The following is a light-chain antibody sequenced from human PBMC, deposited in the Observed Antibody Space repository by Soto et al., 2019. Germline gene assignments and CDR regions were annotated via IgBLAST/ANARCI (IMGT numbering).Light chain of an antibody. Sequence: EIVLTQSPGTLSLSPGERATLSCRASQSISNIFSASYQQKPDQAPRLLMYGASNSATGIPDRFRGSGSGTAFTLIITRVEPEDFEIYYCQKYGSSPYTFGQGTKLEIK. CDR1: QSISNIF. CDR2: GAS. J-gene: IGKJ2*01. CDR3: QKYGSSPYT. V-gene: IGKV3-20*01.